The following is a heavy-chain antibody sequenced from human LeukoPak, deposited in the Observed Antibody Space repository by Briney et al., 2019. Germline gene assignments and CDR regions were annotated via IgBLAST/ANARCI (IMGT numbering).Heavy chain of an antibody. Sequence: PGGSLGLSCAASGFTFSSYAMHWVRQAPGKGLEWVAVISYDGSNKYYADSVKGRFTISRDNSKNTLYLQMNSLRAEDTAVYYCATSTDADAFDIWGQGTMVTVSS. CDR2: ISYDGSNK. D-gene: IGHD2-2*01. CDR3: ATSTDADAFDI. J-gene: IGHJ3*02. CDR1: GFTFSSYA. V-gene: IGHV3-30-3*01.